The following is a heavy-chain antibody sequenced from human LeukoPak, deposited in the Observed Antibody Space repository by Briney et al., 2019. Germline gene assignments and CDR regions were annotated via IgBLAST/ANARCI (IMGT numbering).Heavy chain of an antibody. Sequence: SETLSLTCTVSGGSISSYYWSWIRQPPGKGLEWIGYIYYSGSTNYNPSLKSRVTISVDTSKNQFSLKLSSVTAADTAVYYCARQRGSIDYYFDYWGQGTLVTVSS. V-gene: IGHV4-59*01. CDR1: GGSISSYY. J-gene: IGHJ4*02. CDR3: ARQRGSIDYYFDY. CDR2: IYYSGST. D-gene: IGHD6-13*01.